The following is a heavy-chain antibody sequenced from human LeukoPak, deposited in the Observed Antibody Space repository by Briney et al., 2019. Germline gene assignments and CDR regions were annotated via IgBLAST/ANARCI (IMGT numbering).Heavy chain of an antibody. CDR2: IYYSGST. V-gene: IGHV4-59*01. CDR1: GGSISSYY. CDR3: ARDRKAGLFGY. J-gene: IGHJ4*02. D-gene: IGHD1-14*01. Sequence: PSETLSLTCTVSGGSISSYYWSWIRQPPGKGLEWIGYIYYSGSTNYNPSLKSRVTISVDTSKNQFSLKLSSVTAADTAVYYCARDRKAGLFGYWGQGTLVTVSS.